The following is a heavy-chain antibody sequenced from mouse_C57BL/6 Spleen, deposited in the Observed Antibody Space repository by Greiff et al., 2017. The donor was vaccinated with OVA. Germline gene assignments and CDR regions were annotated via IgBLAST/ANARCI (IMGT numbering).Heavy chain of an antibody. CDR2: IYPGDGDT. J-gene: IGHJ2*01. D-gene: IGHD1-1*01. V-gene: IGHV1-82*01. CDR3: SRYKITSVVAPPSFDY. CDR1: GYAFSSSW. Sequence: QVQLKQSGPELVKPGASVKISCKASGYAFSSSWMNWVKQRPGKGLEWIGRIYPGDGDTNYNGKFKGKATLTADKSSSTAYMQLSSLPSEDSAVDFCSRYKITSVVAPPSFDYWGPCTTLTVSS.